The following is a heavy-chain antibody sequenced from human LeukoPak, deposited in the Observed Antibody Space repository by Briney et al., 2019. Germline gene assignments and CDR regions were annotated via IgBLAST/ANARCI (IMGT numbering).Heavy chain of an antibody. J-gene: IGHJ4*02. D-gene: IGHD1-26*01. CDR3: AREPSGSYDPYFDY. CDR2: ISAYNGNT. V-gene: IGHV1-18*01. Sequence: ASVKVSFKASGYTFTSYGISWVRQAPGQGLEWMGWISAYNGNTNYAQKLQGRVTMTTDASTSTAYMELRSLRSDDTAVYYCAREPSGSYDPYFDYWGQGTLVTVSS. CDR1: GYTFTSYG.